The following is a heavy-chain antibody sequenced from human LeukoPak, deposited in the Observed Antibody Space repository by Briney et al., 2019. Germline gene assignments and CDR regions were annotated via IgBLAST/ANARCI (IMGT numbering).Heavy chain of an antibody. J-gene: IGHJ4*02. CDR2: IIPIFGTT. CDR1: GATFSYYA. CDR3: AREYCTNGVCSTGPEY. D-gene: IGHD2-8*01. V-gene: IGHV1-69*01. Sequence: GSSVKVSCKVSGATFSYYAISWVRQAPGQGLEWVGGIIPIFGTTNYAQKFQGRVTITADESTSTGYMELSSLRSEDTAVYFCAREYCTNGVCSTGPEYWGQGTLVTVSS.